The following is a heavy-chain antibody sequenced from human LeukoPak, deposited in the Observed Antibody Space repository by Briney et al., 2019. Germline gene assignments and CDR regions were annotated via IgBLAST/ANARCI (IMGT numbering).Heavy chain of an antibody. CDR1: GGTFTIYA. D-gene: IGHD3-22*01. Sequence: GASVTVSCTGSGGTFTIYAISWVRQAHGQGLEWMGGIITIFGTANYAQKFQRRVTITADESTSTAYMELSSLRSEDTAVYYCARYDSSGYYYVGEYFQHWGQGTLVTVSS. CDR2: IITIFGTA. CDR3: ARYDSSGYYYVGEYFQH. V-gene: IGHV1-69*13. J-gene: IGHJ1*01.